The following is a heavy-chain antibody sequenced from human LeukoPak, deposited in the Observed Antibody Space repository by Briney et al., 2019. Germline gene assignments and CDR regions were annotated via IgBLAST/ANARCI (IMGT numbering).Heavy chain of an antibody. D-gene: IGHD6-13*01. V-gene: IGHV3-53*01. Sequence: GGSLRLSCAASGFTVSSNYMNWVRQAPGKGLEWISVIYSGGNTYYADSVKGRFTISRDNSKNTLYLQMNSLRAEDTAVYYCAGAQPLGGPLGAFDYWGQGTLVTLSS. J-gene: IGHJ4*02. CDR3: AGAQPLGGPLGAFDY. CDR2: IYSGGNT. CDR1: GFTVSSNY.